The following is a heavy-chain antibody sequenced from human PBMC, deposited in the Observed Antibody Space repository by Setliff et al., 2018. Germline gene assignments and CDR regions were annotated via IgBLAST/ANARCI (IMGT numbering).Heavy chain of an antibody. D-gene: IGHD5-18*01. V-gene: IGHV1-3*01. CDR3: ARDKLWLMGYYYYYYMDV. J-gene: IGHJ6*03. Sequence: ASVKVFCKASGYTFTSYAMHWVRQAPGQRLEWMGWINAGNGNTKYSQKFQGRVTITRDTSASTAYMELSSLRSEDTAVYYCARDKLWLMGYYYYYYMDVWGKGTTVTVSS. CDR1: GYTFTSYA. CDR2: INAGNGNT.